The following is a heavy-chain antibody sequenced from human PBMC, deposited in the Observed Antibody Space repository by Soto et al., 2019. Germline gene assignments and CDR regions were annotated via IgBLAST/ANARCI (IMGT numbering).Heavy chain of an antibody. J-gene: IGHJ4*02. Sequence: EVQLVESGGCLVQPGGSLRLSCAASGFTFSSYYMHWVRQAPGKGLGWVSRVSDDGGSTIYAESVRGRFTISRDSAKNTLSLQMNSLSAEDTAVYYCARGLYGDSVGYDHWGQGTLVTVSS. CDR2: VSDDGGST. CDR1: GFTFSSYY. D-gene: IGHD4-17*01. V-gene: IGHV3-74*01. CDR3: ARGLYGDSVGYDH.